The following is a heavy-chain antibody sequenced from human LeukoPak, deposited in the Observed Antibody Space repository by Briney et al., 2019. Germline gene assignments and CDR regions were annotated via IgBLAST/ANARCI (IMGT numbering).Heavy chain of an antibody. CDR2: IYYSGST. J-gene: IGHJ4*02. D-gene: IGHD2-21*01. CDR1: GASINSYY. V-gene: IGHV4-59*08. Sequence: PSETLSLTCTVSGASINSYYWLWIRQPPGEGLEWMGYIYYSGSTNYNPSLKSRVTISVDTSKNQFSLRVSSVTAADTAVYYCARHLNNCGDDCYIFDYWGQGTLVTVSS. CDR3: ARHLNNCGDDCYIFDY.